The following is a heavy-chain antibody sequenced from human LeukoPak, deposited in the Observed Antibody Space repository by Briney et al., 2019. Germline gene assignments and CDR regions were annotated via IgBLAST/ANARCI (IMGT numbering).Heavy chain of an antibody. D-gene: IGHD6-19*01. CDR1: GYTFTGYY. CDR2: MNPNSGNT. V-gene: IGHV1-8*02. Sequence: ASVKVSCKASGYTFTGYYMHWVRQATGQGLEWMGWMNPNSGNTGYAQKFQGRVTMTRNTSISTAYMELGSLRSEDTAVYYCARGHSSGWYVFDYWGQGTLVTVSS. J-gene: IGHJ4*02. CDR3: ARGHSSGWYVFDY.